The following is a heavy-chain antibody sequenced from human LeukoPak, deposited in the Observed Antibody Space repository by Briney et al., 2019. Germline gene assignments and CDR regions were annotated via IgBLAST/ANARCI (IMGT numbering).Heavy chain of an antibody. J-gene: IGHJ3*02. CDR3: ARVRIDSSGYYYDSAFDI. V-gene: IGHV3-11*01. Sequence: GGSLRLSCAASGFTVSDYHMSWIRQAPGKGLEWISYISSSGSTIDYADSVRGRFTISRDNAKNSLYLQMNSLTAEDTAVYYCARVRIDSSGYYYDSAFDIWGQGTMVTVSS. CDR1: GFTVSDYH. D-gene: IGHD3-22*01. CDR2: ISSSGSTI.